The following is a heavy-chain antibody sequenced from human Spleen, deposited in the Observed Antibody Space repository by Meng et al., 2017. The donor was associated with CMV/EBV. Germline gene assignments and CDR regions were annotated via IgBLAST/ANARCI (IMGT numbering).Heavy chain of an antibody. J-gene: IGHJ4*02. Sequence: GPIRRSSYYWGWIRQPPGKGLEWLGSLYQSGSTFYNPSLKSRVTISVDTSKNHFSLQLSSVTAADTAVYYCATPRAGYASGWSFDYWGQGALVTVSS. V-gene: IGHV4-39*07. CDR3: ATPRAGYASGWSFDY. D-gene: IGHD6-19*01. CDR2: LYQSGST. CDR1: GPIRRSSYY.